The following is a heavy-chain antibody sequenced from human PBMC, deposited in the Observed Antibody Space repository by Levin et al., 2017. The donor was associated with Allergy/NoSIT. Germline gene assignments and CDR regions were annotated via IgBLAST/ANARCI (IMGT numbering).Heavy chain of an antibody. Sequence: SETLSLTCTVSGGSISSYYWSWIRQPPGKGLEWIGYIYYSGSTNYNPSLKSRVTISVDTSKNQFSLKLSSVTAADTAVYYCARSLRPDTAMANGWFDYWGQGTLVTVSS. D-gene: IGHD5-18*01. CDR2: IYYSGST. CDR3: ARSLRPDTAMANGWFDY. V-gene: IGHV4-59*01. J-gene: IGHJ4*02. CDR1: GGSISSYY.